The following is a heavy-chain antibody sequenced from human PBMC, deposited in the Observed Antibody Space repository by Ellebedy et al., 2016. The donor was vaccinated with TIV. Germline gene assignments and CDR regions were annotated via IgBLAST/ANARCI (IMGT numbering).Heavy chain of an antibody. CDR1: GFTFSSYW. J-gene: IGHJ5*02. V-gene: IGHV3-7*01. D-gene: IGHD2-15*01. Sequence: GESLKISXAASGFTFSSYWMSWVRQAPGKGLEWVANIKQDGSEKYYVDSVKGRFTISRDNAKNSLYLQMNSLRAEDTAVYYCARDGIVVVVAANPEWFDPWGQGTLVTVSS. CDR3: ARDGIVVVVAANPEWFDP. CDR2: IKQDGSEK.